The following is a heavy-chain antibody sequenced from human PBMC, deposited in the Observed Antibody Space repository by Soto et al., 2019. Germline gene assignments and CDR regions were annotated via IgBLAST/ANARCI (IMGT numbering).Heavy chain of an antibody. CDR3: ARGRSYYDSSGYYYDLDY. D-gene: IGHD3-22*01. Sequence: PGGSRRRSWAASGFTFSSYWMHWGRPAPGKGLVWVSRINSDGSSTSYADSVKGRFTISRDNAKNTLYLQMNSLRAEDTAVYYCARGRSYYDSSGYYYDLDYWGQGTLVTVSS. CDR1: GFTFSSYW. J-gene: IGHJ4*02. V-gene: IGHV3-74*01. CDR2: INSDGSST.